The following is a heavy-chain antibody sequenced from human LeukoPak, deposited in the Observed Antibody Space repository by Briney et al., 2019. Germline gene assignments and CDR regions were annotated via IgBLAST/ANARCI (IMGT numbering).Heavy chain of an antibody. J-gene: IGHJ4*02. CDR3: ARGGYGRQYYFDY. Sequence: ASVKVSCKASGYTFTSYAMHWVRQAPGQRLEWMGWINAGNGNTKYSQEFQGRVTITRDTSASTAYMELSSLRSEDMAVYYCARGGYGRQYYFDYWGQGTLVTVSS. CDR1: GYTFTSYA. CDR2: INAGNGNT. V-gene: IGHV1-3*03. D-gene: IGHD5-18*01.